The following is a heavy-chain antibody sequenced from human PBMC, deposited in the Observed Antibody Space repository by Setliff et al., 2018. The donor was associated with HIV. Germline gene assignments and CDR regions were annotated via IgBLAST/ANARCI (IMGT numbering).Heavy chain of an antibody. J-gene: IGHJ4*02. CDR3: AKAAGMTCSGSSCYSDY. CDR1: GGTFSSYA. V-gene: IGHV1-69*10. CDR2: IIPILGIA. Sequence: ASVKVSCKASGGTFSSYAISWVRQAPGQGLEWMGGIIPILGIANYAQKFQGRVTITADESTSTAYMELSSLRAEDTAVYSCAKAAGMTCSGSSCYSDYWGQGTLVTVSS. D-gene: IGHD2-15*01.